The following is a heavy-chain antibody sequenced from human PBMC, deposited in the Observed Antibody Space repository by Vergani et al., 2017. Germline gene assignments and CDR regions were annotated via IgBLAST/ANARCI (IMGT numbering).Heavy chain of an antibody. D-gene: IGHD3-22*01. CDR1: GYTFTSYA. J-gene: IGHJ6*03. Sequence: QVQLVQSGAEVKKPGASVKVSCKASGYTFTSYAMHWVRQAPGQRLEWMGWINAGNGNTKYSQKFQGRVTITRDTSARTAYMELSSLRSEDTAVYYCARDARGYYDSSGYHYYYYYMDVWGKGP. CDR3: ARDARGYYDSSGYHYYYYYMDV. CDR2: INAGNGNT. V-gene: IGHV1-3*01.